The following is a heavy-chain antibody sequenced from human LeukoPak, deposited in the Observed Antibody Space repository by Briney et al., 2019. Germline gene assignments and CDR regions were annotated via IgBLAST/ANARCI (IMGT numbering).Heavy chain of an antibody. CDR1: GFTFSSYA. CDR3: AKGPGHDY. J-gene: IGHJ4*02. Sequence: PGGSLRLSCAASGFTFSSYAMSWVRQAPGKGLEWVSTISGSGGVYTYYADSVKGRFTISRDNSKNTLYLQMNSLRAEDTAVYYCAKGPGHDYWGQGTLVTVSS. V-gene: IGHV3-23*01. CDR2: ISGSGGVYT.